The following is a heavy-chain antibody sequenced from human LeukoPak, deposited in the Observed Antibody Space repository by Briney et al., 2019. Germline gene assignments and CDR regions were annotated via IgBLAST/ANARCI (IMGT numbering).Heavy chain of an antibody. CDR2: IYYSGST. D-gene: IGHD3-10*01. V-gene: IGHV4-59*08. CDR1: GGSISSYY. CDR3: ARHAEYGSGSYYSPNWFDP. J-gene: IGHJ5*02. Sequence: SETLSLTCTVSGGSISSYYWSWIRQPPGKGLEWIGYIYYSGSTNYNPSLKSRVTISVDTSKNQFSLKLSSVTAADTAVYYCARHAEYGSGSYYSPNWFDPWGQGTLVTVSS.